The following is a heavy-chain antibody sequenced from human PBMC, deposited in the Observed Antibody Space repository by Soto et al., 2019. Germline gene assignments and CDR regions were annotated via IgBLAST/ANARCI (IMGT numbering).Heavy chain of an antibody. V-gene: IGHV3-74*01. CDR3: ARDKEVLLTNYGMAV. CDR2: INVDGTET. CDR1: RFTFGSYW. Sequence: GGSLRLSCTAPRFTFGSYWRHWVRQAPGKGLVWVSDINVDGTETWYADSVKGRFTISRDNDKKTLYLHMTGLRVDDTGVYYCARDKEVLLTNYGMAVWGQGTPVTVSS. J-gene: IGHJ6*02.